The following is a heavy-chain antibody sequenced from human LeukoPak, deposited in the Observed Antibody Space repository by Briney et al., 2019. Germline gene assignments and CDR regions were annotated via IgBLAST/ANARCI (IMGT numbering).Heavy chain of an antibody. CDR2: ISWNSGSI. CDR1: GFTFDDYA. V-gene: IGHV3-9*01. Sequence: GGSLRLSCAASGFTFDDYAMHWVRQAPGKGLEWVSGISWNSGSIGYADSVKGRFTISRDNAKNSLYLQMNSLRAEDTALYYCAKGLYYYDSSGYSTEAIDYWGQGTLVTVSS. D-gene: IGHD3-22*01. CDR3: AKGLYYYDSSGYSTEAIDY. J-gene: IGHJ4*02.